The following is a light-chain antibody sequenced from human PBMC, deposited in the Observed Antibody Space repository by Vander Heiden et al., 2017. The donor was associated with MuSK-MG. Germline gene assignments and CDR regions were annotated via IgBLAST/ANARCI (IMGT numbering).Light chain of an antibody. V-gene: IGKV1-27*01. CDR2: GAS. CDR1: QTFKNY. CDR3: QTYNRAPPIT. J-gene: IGKJ5*01. Sequence: DIQLTQSPPSLSASVGDTVTITCRASQTFKNYFAWYQQKPGEAPTLLIYGASILESGVPSRFSGSASGTTFSLTISGLQPEDVATYYCQTYNRAPPITFGQGTRV.